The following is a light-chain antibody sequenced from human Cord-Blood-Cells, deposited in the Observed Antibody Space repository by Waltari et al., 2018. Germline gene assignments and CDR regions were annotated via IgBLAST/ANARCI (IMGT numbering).Light chain of an antibody. CDR3: QQSYSTPYS. V-gene: IGKV1-39*01. CDR1: QSISSY. Sequence: DIQMTQSPSSLSASVGDRVTITYRASQSISSYLNWYKQKPGKAPKLLIYAASSLQSGVPSRFSGSVSGTDFTLTISSLQPEDFATYYCQQSYSTPYSFGQGTKLEIK. J-gene: IGKJ2*03. CDR2: AAS.